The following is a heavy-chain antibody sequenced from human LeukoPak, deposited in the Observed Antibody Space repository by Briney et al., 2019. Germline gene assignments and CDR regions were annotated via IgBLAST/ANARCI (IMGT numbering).Heavy chain of an antibody. D-gene: IGHD2-2*01. V-gene: IGHV4-34*01. CDR3: ARGPQPHWPLGQF. CDR1: GGSFNDYH. J-gene: IGHJ4*02. CDR2: INDSGSP. Sequence: PSETLSLTCEVNGGSFNDYHWTWIRQSPGKGLEYIGEINDSGSPIYSPSLRSRLTISVDTSKNQFSVTLTSVTVADTAVYYCARGPQPHWPLGQFWGQGSLVTVSS.